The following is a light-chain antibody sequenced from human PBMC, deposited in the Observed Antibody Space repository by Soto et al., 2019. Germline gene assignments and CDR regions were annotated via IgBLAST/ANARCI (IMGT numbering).Light chain of an antibody. CDR1: QSISIW. CDR3: QQYNSYSAT. Sequence: DIQMTQSPSTLSASVGDRVTITCRASQSISIWLAWYQQKPGKAPKLLIYDASSLKRGVPSRFSGSGSGTEFTLTISSLQPDDFATYFCQQYNSYSATFGHGTKVEIK. J-gene: IGKJ1*01. CDR2: DAS. V-gene: IGKV1-5*01.